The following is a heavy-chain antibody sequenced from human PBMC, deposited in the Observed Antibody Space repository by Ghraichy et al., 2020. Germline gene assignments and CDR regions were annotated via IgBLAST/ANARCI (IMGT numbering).Heavy chain of an antibody. Sequence: LSLTCAASGFTFSDYYMSWIRQAPGKGLEWISYISNSGSTIYYADSVKGRFTISRDNAKNSLYLQMNNLRAEDTAVYYCAREPVAGLYYYYGMDVWGQGTPVTVSS. J-gene: IGHJ6*02. CDR3: AREPVAGLYYYYGMDV. CDR2: ISNSGSTI. CDR1: GFTFSDYY. D-gene: IGHD6-19*01. V-gene: IGHV3-11*01.